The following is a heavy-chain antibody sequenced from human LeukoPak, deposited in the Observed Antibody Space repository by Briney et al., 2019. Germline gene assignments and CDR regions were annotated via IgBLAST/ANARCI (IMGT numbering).Heavy chain of an antibody. CDR3: VRESYTGSGSYAV. CDR2: INTDGSGI. D-gene: IGHD3-10*01. Sequence: GGSLRLSCAASGFTFSNYYMHWVRQITGEGLGWVSRINTDGSGIKYADSVKGRFTVSRDNAKNTLYLQMNSLRAEDTAVYYCVRESYTGSGSYAVWGQGTLVTVSS. CDR1: GFTFSNYY. J-gene: IGHJ4*02. V-gene: IGHV3-74*03.